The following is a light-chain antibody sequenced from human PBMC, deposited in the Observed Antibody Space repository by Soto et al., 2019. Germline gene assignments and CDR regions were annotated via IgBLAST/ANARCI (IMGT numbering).Light chain of an antibody. V-gene: IGKV1-5*03. CDR3: EAYNSYSWR. CDR1: QSISSW. CDR2: KAS. Sequence: DSQVTDSRCTLSAYVGDRVTITCRASQSISSWLAWYQQKPGKAPKLLIYKASSLESGVPSRFSGSGSGTEFTLTISILQPDDFATYYCEAYNSYSWRFGQGTKADI. J-gene: IGKJ1*01.